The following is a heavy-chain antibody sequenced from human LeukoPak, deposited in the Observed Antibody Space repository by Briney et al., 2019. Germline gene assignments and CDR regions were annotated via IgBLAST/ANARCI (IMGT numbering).Heavy chain of an antibody. CDR1: GGSFSGYY. CDR2: INHSGST. D-gene: IGHD3-22*01. V-gene: IGHV4-34*01. Sequence: PSETLSLTCAVYGGSFSGYYWSWIRQPPGKGLEWIGEINHSGSTNYNPSLKSRVTISVDTSKNQFSLKLSSVTAADTAVYYCARRYYDSSGYCTTFDYWGQGTLVTVSS. J-gene: IGHJ4*02. CDR3: ARRYYDSSGYCTTFDY.